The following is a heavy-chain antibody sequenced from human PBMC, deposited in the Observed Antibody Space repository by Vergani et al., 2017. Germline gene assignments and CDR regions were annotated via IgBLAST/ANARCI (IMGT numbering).Heavy chain of an antibody. CDR1: GGSISSGSIY. J-gene: IGHJ4*02. D-gene: IGHD2-21*01. V-gene: IGHV4-61*02. Sequence: QVQLQESGPGLVRPSQTLSLTCTVSGGSISSGSIYWSWIRQPPGKGLEWIGRIYTTGSTNYNPSLKSRVTISADTSKNQVSLRLTSVTAADTAVYYCAGDVVGQARAGFDYWDQVPLITVSS. CDR2: IYTTGST. CDR3: AGDVVGQARAGFDY.